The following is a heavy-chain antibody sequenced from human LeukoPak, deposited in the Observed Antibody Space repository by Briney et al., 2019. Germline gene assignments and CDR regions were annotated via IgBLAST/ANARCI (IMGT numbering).Heavy chain of an antibody. Sequence: GESLPTFCKGSGYNSTSYWIAWVRQMPGRGLEWMGIIYPGDSDTRYSPSFQGRVIISADKSISTAYLQWSSLKASDTAIYYCATYLDTLYIDSWGDRNLVTVSS. D-gene: IGHD3-16*02. CDR2: IYPGDSDT. J-gene: IGHJ4*01. V-gene: IGHV5-51*01. CDR1: GYNSTSYW. CDR3: ATYLDTLYIDS.